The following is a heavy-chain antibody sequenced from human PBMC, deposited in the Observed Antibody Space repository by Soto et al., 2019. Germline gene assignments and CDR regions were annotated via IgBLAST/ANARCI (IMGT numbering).Heavy chain of an antibody. J-gene: IGHJ4*02. CDR3: ARDPGESDTIYFDY. D-gene: IGHD3-16*01. Sequence: SETLSLTCTVSGGSISSYYWSWIRQPPGKGLEWIGYIYYSGSTNYNPSLKSRVTISVDTSKNQFSLKLSSVIAADTAVYYCARDPGESDTIYFDYWGQGTLVTVSS. V-gene: IGHV4-59*01. CDR2: IYYSGST. CDR1: GGSISSYY.